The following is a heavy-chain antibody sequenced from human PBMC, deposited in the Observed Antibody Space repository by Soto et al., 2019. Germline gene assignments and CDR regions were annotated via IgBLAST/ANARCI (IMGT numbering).Heavy chain of an antibody. J-gene: IGHJ4*02. V-gene: IGHV4-39*07. CDR3: SRASTTVTTLDY. D-gene: IGHD4-17*01. Sequence: SETLSLTCTVSGGSISSSSYYWGWIRQPPGKGLEWIGYIYHSGSTYYNPSLKSRVTISVDRSKNQFSLKLSSVTAADTAVYYCSRASTTVTTLDYWGQGTLVTVSS. CDR1: GGSISSSSYY. CDR2: IYHSGST.